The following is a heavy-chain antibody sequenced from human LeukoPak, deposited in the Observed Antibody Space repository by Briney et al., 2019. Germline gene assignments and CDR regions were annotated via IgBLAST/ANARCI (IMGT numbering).Heavy chain of an antibody. CDR1: GGSISSYY. V-gene: IGHV4-59*01. J-gene: IGHJ5*02. Sequence: SETLSLTCTVSGGSISSYYWSWIRQPPGKGLEWIGYIYYSGSTNYNPSLKSRVTISVDTSKTQFSLKLSSVTAADTAVYYCARVGRYYDSSGPTAPWGQGTLVTVSS. D-gene: IGHD3-22*01. CDR2: IYYSGST. CDR3: ARVGRYYDSSGPTAP.